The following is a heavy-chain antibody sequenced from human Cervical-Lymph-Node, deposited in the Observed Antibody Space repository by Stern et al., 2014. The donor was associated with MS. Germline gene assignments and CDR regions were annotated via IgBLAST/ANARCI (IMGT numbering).Heavy chain of an antibody. CDR2: IYTSGSA. CDR3: ARGDRRLRAFDL. CDR1: GASMTTGSYY. Sequence: QLQLQESGPGLVKPSQTLSLTCTVSGASMTTGSYYWNWIRQPAGKGVEWIGQIYTSGSASYHPSLKNRLSMSVDTSKHQFSLIRSSVTAADTAVYYCARGDRRLRAFDLWGQGTMVTVSS. J-gene: IGHJ3*01. D-gene: IGHD2-21*02. V-gene: IGHV4-61*02.